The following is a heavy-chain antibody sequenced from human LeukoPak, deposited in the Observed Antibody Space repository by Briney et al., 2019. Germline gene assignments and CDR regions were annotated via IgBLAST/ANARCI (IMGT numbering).Heavy chain of an antibody. J-gene: IGHJ4*02. D-gene: IGHD5-12*01. CDR1: GFAFSSYS. CDR3: ARDAYSGYDRFDY. V-gene: IGHV3-21*01. Sequence: GGSLRLSCAASGFAFSSYSMNWVRQAPGKGLEWISYISSSSSYIYYADSVKGRFTISRDNAKNSLYLQMNSLRAEDTAVYSCARDAYSGYDRFDYWGQGTLVTVSS. CDR2: ISSSSSYI.